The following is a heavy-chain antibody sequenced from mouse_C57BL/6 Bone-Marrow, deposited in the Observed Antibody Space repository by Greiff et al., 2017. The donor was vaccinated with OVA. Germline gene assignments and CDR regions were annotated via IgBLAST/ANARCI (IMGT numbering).Heavy chain of an antibody. CDR1: GYTFTSYW. CDR3: AIWAYDGYYS. V-gene: IGHV1-74*04. CDR2: IHPSDSDT. J-gene: IGHJ3*01. Sequence: VHLVESGGDLVKPGASVKLSCKASGYTFTSYWMHWVKQRPGQGLEWIGRIHPSDSDTNYNQKFKGKATLTVDKSSSTAYMQLSSLTSEDSAVYYCAIWAYDGYYSWGQGTLVTVSA. D-gene: IGHD2-3*01.